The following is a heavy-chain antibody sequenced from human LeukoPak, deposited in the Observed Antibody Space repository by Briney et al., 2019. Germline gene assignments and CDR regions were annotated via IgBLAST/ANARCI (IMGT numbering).Heavy chain of an antibody. CDR3: ARDYSYGLDY. D-gene: IGHD5-18*01. Sequence: ASVKVSCKASGYTFTGYYMHWVRQALGQGLEWMGWINPKSGGTNYAQKFQGRVTMTRGTSMSTAYMELSRLRVDDTAVYYCARDYSYGLDYWGQGTLVTVSS. CDR2: INPKSGGT. J-gene: IGHJ4*02. V-gene: IGHV1-2*02. CDR1: GYTFTGYY.